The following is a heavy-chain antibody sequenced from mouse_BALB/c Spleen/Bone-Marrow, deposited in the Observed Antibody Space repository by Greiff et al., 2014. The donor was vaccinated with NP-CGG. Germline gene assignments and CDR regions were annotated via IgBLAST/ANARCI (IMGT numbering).Heavy chain of an antibody. CDR1: GYTFTSYY. V-gene: IGHV1S56*01. CDR3: ARKSQRAYDSMNY. CDR2: IYPGDFNT. D-gene: IGHD2-4*01. J-gene: IGHJ4*01. Sequence: QVQLQQSGPELVKPGASVRISCKASGYTFTSYYIHWVRQRPGRGLEWIGWIYPGDFNTKFNEKFKGKATLTADKSSSTASMQLSSLTSEDSAVYFCARKSQRAYDSMNYWGQGTSVTVSS.